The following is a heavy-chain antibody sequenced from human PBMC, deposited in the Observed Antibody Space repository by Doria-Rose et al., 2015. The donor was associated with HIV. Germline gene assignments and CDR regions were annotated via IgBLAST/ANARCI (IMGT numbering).Heavy chain of an antibody. J-gene: IGHJ4*02. V-gene: IGHV2-26*01. CDR2: SFSDDER. Sequence: VTLKESGPVLVKPTETLTLTCTVSGVSLSSPGMGGSWIRQPPGKALEWLANSFSDDERSYITSLKSRLTISRGTSKSQVVLTMTDMDPVDTATYYCARIKSSRWYHKYYFDFWGQGTLVIVSA. D-gene: IGHD6-13*01. CDR3: ARIKSSRWYHKYYFDF. CDR1: GVSLSSPGMG.